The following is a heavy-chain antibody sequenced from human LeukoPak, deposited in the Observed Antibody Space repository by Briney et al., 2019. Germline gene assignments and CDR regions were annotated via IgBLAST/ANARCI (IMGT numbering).Heavy chain of an antibody. CDR1: GYTFTSYG. CDR3: ARDMSRYCTNGLCPYNWFDP. Sequence: ASVKVSCKASGYTFTSYGISWVRQAPGQGLEWMGWISAYNGNTNYAQKLQGRVTMTTDTSTSTAYMELRSLRSDDTAVYYCARDMSRYCTNGLCPYNWFDPWGQGTLVTVSS. CDR2: ISAYNGNT. J-gene: IGHJ5*02. V-gene: IGHV1-18*01. D-gene: IGHD2-8*01.